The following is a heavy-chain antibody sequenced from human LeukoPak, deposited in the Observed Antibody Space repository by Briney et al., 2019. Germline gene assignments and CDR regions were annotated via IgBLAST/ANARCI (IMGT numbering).Heavy chain of an antibody. V-gene: IGHV3-23*01. CDR2: ISGSGGST. CDR1: GFTFSSYA. D-gene: IGHD5-24*01. J-gene: IGHJ3*02. CDR3: AKEMATSGAFDI. Sequence: GGSLRLSCAAPGFTFSSYAMSGFRQAPGKGLEWVSAISGSGGSTYYADSVKGRFTISRDNSKNTLYLQMNSLRAEDTAVYYCAKEMATSGAFDIWGQGTMVTVSS.